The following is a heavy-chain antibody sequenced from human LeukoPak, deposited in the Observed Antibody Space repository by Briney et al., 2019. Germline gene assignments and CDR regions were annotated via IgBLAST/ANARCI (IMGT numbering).Heavy chain of an antibody. J-gene: IGHJ4*02. D-gene: IGHD6-13*01. Sequence: ASVKVSCKTSGYTFTGYYLHWVRQAPGQGLEWMGWIHPHSGGTNYAQKFQGRVTMTRDTSISTAYMELSRLRCDDTGVYYCAREWSDGSSRYYYVDYWGQGTLVTVSS. V-gene: IGHV1-2*02. CDR3: AREWSDGSSRYYYVDY. CDR2: IHPHSGGT. CDR1: GYTFTGYY.